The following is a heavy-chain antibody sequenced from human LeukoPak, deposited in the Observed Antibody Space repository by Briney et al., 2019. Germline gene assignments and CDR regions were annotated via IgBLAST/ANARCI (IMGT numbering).Heavy chain of an antibody. Sequence: SETLSLTGTGSGGSINNYYWSWIRQPPGKGLEWIGFIYYSGSTHYNPCLKSRVTISVATSKNQFSLKLNSVTAADTAVYYCARGMVYASSGFGYWGQGNRVNVSP. CDR3: ARGMVYASSGFGY. CDR2: IYYSGST. D-gene: IGHD2-8*01. CDR1: GGSINNYY. J-gene: IGHJ4*02. V-gene: IGHV4-59*12.